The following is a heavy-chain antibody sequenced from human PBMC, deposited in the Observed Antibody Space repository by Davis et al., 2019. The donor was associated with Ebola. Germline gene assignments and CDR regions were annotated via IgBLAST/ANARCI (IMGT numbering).Heavy chain of an antibody. D-gene: IGHD3-10*01. CDR3: ARDSSAFWELLFYGMDV. CDR1: GGSISSYY. V-gene: IGHV4-59*12. Sequence: SETLSLTCTVSGGSISSYYWSWIRQPPGKGLEWIGYIHYSGSTNYNPSLKSRVTISVDTSKNQFSLKLSSVTAADTAVYYCARDSSAFWELLFYGMDVWGQGTTVTVSS. J-gene: IGHJ6*02. CDR2: IHYSGST.